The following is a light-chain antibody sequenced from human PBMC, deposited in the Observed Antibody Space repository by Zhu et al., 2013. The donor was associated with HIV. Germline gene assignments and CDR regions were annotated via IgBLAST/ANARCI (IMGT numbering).Light chain of an antibody. V-gene: IGKV3-20*01. CDR2: GTT. CDR1: QSVTSSY. CDR3: QQYESWPPVT. J-gene: IGKJ1*01. Sequence: EIVLTQSPGTLSLSPGERATLSCRASQSVTSSYLAWYQQKPGQAPRLLIFGTTKRAAGTPDRFSGGASAAGTEFTLTISRVEPADFAVYYCQQYESWPPVTFGQGTKVEIK.